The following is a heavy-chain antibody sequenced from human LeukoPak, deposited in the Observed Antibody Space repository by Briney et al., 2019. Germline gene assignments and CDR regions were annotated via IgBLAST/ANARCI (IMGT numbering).Heavy chain of an antibody. V-gene: IGHV4-59*01. D-gene: IGHD3-22*01. CDR3: ARDVPYYYDSSGYYGFDP. J-gene: IGHJ5*02. CDR2: IYYSGST. CDR1: GGSISSYY. Sequence: SETLSLTCTVSGGSISSYYWSWIRQPPGKGLEWIGYIYYSGSTNYNPSLKSRVTISVDTSKNQFSLKLSSVTAADTAVYYCARDVPYYYDSSGYYGFDPWGQGTLVTVSS.